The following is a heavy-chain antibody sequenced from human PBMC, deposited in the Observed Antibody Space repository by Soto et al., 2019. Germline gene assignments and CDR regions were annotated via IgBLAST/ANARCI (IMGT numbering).Heavy chain of an antibody. J-gene: IGHJ4*02. D-gene: IGHD6-19*01. CDR1: GGTFSSYA. Sequence: SVKVSCKASGGTFSSYAISWVRQAPGQGLEWMGGIIPIFGTANYAQKFQGRVTITADESTSTAYMELSSLRSEDTAVYYCTRSRYKSGWFQVYFDSWGQGTLVTVSS. CDR2: IIPIFGTA. CDR3: TRSRYKSGWFQVYFDS. V-gene: IGHV1-69*13.